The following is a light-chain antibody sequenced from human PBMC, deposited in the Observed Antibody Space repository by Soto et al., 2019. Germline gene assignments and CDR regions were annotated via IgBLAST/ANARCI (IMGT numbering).Light chain of an antibody. CDR1: QSFSVK. CDR3: QQYNNWPPIT. J-gene: IGKJ5*01. V-gene: IGKV3-15*01. Sequence: EIVLTQSPGTLPLSSGERATLSXRASQSFSVKYLAGSQQNPGHAPRLXXXGEXTRGTGIPARFSGSGSGTEFTLTLSSLQSEDFAVYYCQQYNNWPPITFGQGTRLEIK. CDR2: GEX.